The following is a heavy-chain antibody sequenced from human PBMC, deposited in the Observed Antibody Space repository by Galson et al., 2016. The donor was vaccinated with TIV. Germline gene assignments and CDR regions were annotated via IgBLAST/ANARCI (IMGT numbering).Heavy chain of an antibody. V-gene: IGHV3-30*03. CDR3: ARGFSSYYFDY. J-gene: IGHJ4*02. D-gene: IGHD6-13*01. Sequence: SLRLSCAASGLTFGSYGMHWVRHGPGKGLEWLAFVSFDRSDTTYADSVKGRFTISRDNFKNTLYLQMSSLRTEDTAVYYCARGFSSYYFDYWGQGTLVTVSS. CDR1: GLTFGSYG. CDR2: VSFDRSDT.